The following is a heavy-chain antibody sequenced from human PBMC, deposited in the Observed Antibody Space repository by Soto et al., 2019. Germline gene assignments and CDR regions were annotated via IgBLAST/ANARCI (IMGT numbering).Heavy chain of an antibody. D-gene: IGHD6-19*01. Sequence: EVQLVESGGGLVQPGGSLRLSCAASGFTFSRYWMHWVRQAPGKGLVWVSRISSDGSNIIYADSVKGRFTISRDDAKNTLSLQMNNLRDEDTAVYYCGRDQTMAGPTTLDYWGQGALVTVSS. CDR1: GFTFSRYW. CDR3: GRDQTMAGPTTLDY. J-gene: IGHJ4*02. V-gene: IGHV3-74*01. CDR2: ISSDGSNI.